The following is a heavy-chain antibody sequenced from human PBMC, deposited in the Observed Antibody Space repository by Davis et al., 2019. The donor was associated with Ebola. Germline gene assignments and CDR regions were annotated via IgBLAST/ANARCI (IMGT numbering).Heavy chain of an antibody. Sequence: MPSETLSLTCTVSGGSISSYYWSWIRQPPGKGLEWIGYIYYSGSTNYNPSLKSRVTISVDTSKNQFSLKLSSVTAADTAVYYCAGHGRRLVGYFDSWGQGTPVTVSS. J-gene: IGHJ4*02. V-gene: IGHV4-59*01. CDR3: AGHGRRLVGYFDS. CDR2: IYYSGST. CDR1: GGSISSYY. D-gene: IGHD2-2*01.